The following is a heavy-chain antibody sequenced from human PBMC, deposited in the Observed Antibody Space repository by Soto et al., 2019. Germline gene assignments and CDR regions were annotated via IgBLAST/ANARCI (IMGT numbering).Heavy chain of an antibody. Sequence: DVHLLVSGGGLVQPGGSLRLSCVASGFSFNKYAMIWVRQVPGKGQEWVSGITGSGNTIEYTASVKGRFTISRDNSKNTVYLQMDGLRAEDTAMYYCAKDDVAGDGLWLVSDWGQGIPVTVS. CDR2: ITGSGNTI. D-gene: IGHD2-21*02. CDR3: AKDDVAGDGLWLVSD. J-gene: IGHJ4*02. CDR1: GFSFNKYA. V-gene: IGHV3-23*01.